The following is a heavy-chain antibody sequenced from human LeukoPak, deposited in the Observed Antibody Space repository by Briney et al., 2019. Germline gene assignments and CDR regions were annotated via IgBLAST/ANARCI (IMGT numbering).Heavy chain of an antibody. J-gene: IGHJ4*02. D-gene: IGHD3-10*01. V-gene: IGHV4-59*11. Sequence: VRPSDTLSLTCPVSGRSTSLPYWGWIRHPPGNGLEFIGYIFYSGSVNLHPPLKIRVTLSVDTSKNQISLKLNSVTATDTALYYCARGGVAAKYYFDFWGQGTLVTVSS. CDR2: IFYSGSV. CDR1: GRSTSLPY. CDR3: ARGGVAAKYYFDF.